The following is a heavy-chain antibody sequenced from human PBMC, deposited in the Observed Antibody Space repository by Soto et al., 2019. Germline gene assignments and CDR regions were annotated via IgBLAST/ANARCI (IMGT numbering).Heavy chain of an antibody. J-gene: IGHJ5*02. CDR1: GFTFSGSA. CDR2: IRSKANSYAT. CDR3: TRHGVASYDFWSGYHNWFDP. D-gene: IGHD3-3*01. Sequence: GGSLRLSCAASGFTFSGSAMHWVRQASGKGLEWVGRIRSKANSYATAYAASVKGRFTISRDDSKNTAYLQMNSLKTEDTAVYYCTRHGVASYDFWSGYHNWFDPWGQGTLVTVSS. V-gene: IGHV3-73*01.